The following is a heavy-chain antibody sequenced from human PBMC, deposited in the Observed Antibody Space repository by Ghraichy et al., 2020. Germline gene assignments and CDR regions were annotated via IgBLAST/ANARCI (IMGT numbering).Heavy chain of an antibody. Sequence: SQTLSLTCTVSGGSISSSSYYWGWIRQPPGKGLEWIGSIYYSGSTYYNPSLKSRVTISVDTSKNQFSLKLSSVTAADTAVYYCARHVGRLKIFGVVRNWFDPWGQGTLVTVSS. V-gene: IGHV4-39*01. J-gene: IGHJ5*02. CDR2: IYYSGST. D-gene: IGHD3-3*01. CDR1: GGSISSSSYY. CDR3: ARHVGRLKIFGVVRNWFDP.